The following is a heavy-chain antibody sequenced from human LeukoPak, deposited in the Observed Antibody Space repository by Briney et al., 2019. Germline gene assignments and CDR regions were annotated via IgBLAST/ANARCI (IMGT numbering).Heavy chain of an antibody. D-gene: IGHD5-18*01. CDR2: IYYSGST. CDR3: ARDSRRYSYGVYYYYYMDV. CDR1: GGSISSSSYY. Sequence: SETLSLTCTVSGGSISSSSYYWGWIRQPPGKGLEWIGSIYYSGSTYYNPSLKSRVTISVDTSKNQFSLKLSSVTAADTAVYYCARDSRRYSYGVYYYYYMDVWGKGTTVTVSS. V-gene: IGHV4-39*07. J-gene: IGHJ6*03.